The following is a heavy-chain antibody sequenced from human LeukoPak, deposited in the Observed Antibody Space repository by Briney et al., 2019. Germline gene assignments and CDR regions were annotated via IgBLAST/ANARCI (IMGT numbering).Heavy chain of an antibody. CDR2: IDYTGTT. V-gene: IGHV4-39*07. CDR3: VKFKRRPRTYSYDYEF. Sequence: PSETLSLTCSAFGDSISNNFYYWGWIRQTPGKGLAWIASIDYTGTTYYNPSFKSRVSISMDTSKNQFSLKLTSVTAADTAVFYCVKFKRRPRTYSYDYEFWGQGTLVTVSP. J-gene: IGHJ4*02. CDR1: GDSISNNFYY. D-gene: IGHD5-18*01.